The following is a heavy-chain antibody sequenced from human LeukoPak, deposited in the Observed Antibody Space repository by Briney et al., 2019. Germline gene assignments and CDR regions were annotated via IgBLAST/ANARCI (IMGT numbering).Heavy chain of an antibody. V-gene: IGHV4-34*01. CDR2: INHSGST. Sequence: PSETLSLTCAVYGWSFSGYYWSWIRQPPGKGLEWIGEINHSGSTNYNPSLKSRVTISVDTTKNQFSLKLSSETAADTAVYYCARGRGIQLWYAHAPPRGTSVDWGQGTRVHVSS. CDR3: ARGRGIQLWYAHAPPRGTSVD. CDR1: GWSFSGYY. J-gene: IGHJ4*02. D-gene: IGHD5-18*01.